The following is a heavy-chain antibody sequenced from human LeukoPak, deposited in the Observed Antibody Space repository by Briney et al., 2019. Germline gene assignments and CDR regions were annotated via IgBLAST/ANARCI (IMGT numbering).Heavy chain of an antibody. CDR1: GCTFSSYA. CDR3: ARGGELRDAFDI. J-gene: IGHJ3*02. Sequence: ASVKVSCKASGCTFSSYAISWVRQAPGQGLEWMGGIIPIFGTANYAQKFQGRVTITADESTSTAYMELSSLRSEDTAVYYCARGGELRDAFDIWGQGTMVTVSS. V-gene: IGHV1-69*13. D-gene: IGHD1-7*01. CDR2: IIPIFGTA.